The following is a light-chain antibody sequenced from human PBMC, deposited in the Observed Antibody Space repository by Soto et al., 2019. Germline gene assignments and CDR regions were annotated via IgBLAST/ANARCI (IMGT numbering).Light chain of an antibody. V-gene: IGLV2-11*01. Sequence: QSALTQPRSVSGSPGQSVTISCTGTSSDVGGYNYVSWYQQHPGKAPKLMIYDVSKRPSGVPDRFSGSKSGNTASLTISGLRAEDEADYYCCSYAGSYPGVFGGGPKLTAL. CDR2: DVS. CDR3: CSYAGSYPGV. CDR1: SSDVGGYNY. J-gene: IGLJ3*02.